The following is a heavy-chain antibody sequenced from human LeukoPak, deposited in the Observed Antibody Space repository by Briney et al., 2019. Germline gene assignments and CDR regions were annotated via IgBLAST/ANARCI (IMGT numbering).Heavy chain of an antibody. CDR2: INWNGGST. J-gene: IGHJ4*02. CDR3: AKDIHTHYYGSGTLALDY. D-gene: IGHD3-10*01. CDR1: GFTFDDYG. V-gene: IGHV3-20*04. Sequence: GGSLRLSCAASGFTFDDYGMSWVRQAPGKGLEWVSGINWNGGSTGYADSVKGRFTISRDNAKNSPYLQMNSLRPEDTALYYCAKDIHTHYYGSGTLALDYWGQGTLVTVSS.